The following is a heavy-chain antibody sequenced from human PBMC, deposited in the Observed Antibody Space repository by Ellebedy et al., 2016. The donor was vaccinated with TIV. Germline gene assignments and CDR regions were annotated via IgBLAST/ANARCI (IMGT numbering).Heavy chain of an antibody. Sequence: GGSLRLSXAASEFTFRTYGIHWVRQAPGKGLEWVAAISYDGIDKFYADSVKGRFIISRDNSKNTVYLQVDSLRAEDTAVFYCAKSGYISGWYGMDVWGQGTTVTVSS. J-gene: IGHJ6*02. CDR1: EFTFRTYG. CDR3: AKSGYISGWYGMDV. CDR2: ISYDGIDK. V-gene: IGHV3-30*18. D-gene: IGHD6-19*01.